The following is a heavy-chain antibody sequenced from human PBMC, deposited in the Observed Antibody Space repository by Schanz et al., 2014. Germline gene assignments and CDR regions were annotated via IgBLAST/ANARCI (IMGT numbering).Heavy chain of an antibody. CDR2: ISGTGTKT. Sequence: EVQLVESGGGVVQPGRSLRLSCVASGFMFTKYAMNWVRQAPGKGLEWVSGISGTGTKTYYADSVKSRFTISRDNSKNTVFLQMSSLRADDTALYYCAKDIGGAVAAPVYDSWGQGTLVTVSS. CDR3: AKDIGGAVAAPVYDS. CDR1: GFMFTKYA. J-gene: IGHJ4*02. D-gene: IGHD2-15*01. V-gene: IGHV3-23*04.